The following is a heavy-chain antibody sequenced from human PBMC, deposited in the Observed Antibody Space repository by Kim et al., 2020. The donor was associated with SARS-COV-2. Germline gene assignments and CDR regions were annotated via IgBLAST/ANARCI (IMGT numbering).Heavy chain of an antibody. Sequence: ASVKVSCKASGYTFTSYGISWVRQAPGQGLEWMGWISAYNGNTNDAQKLQGRVTMTTDTYTSTAYMELRRLRSEDTAVSYCARVRSSSWTLFDYLGQGIL. V-gene: IGHV1-18*01. J-gene: IGHJ4*02. CDR3: ARVRSSSWTLFDY. D-gene: IGHD6-13*01. CDR1: GYTFTSYG. CDR2: ISAYNGNT.